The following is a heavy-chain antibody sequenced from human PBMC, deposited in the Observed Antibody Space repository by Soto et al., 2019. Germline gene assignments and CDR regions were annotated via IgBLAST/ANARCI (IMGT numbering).Heavy chain of an antibody. J-gene: IGHJ4*02. V-gene: IGHV3-11*01. CDR2: ISSSGSTI. CDR3: ARSLNDWTTTSFDY. D-gene: IGHD4-17*01. Sequence: GGSLRLSCAASGFTFSDYYMSWIRQAPGKGLEWVSYISSSGSTIYYADSVKGRFTISRDNAKNSLYLQMNSLRAEDTAVYYCARSLNDWTTTSFDYWGQGTLVTVSS. CDR1: GFTFSDYY.